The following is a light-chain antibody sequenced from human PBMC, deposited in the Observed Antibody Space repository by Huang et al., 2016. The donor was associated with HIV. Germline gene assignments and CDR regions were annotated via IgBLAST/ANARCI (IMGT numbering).Light chain of an antibody. CDR1: QDIISY. V-gene: IGKV1-9*01. J-gene: IGKJ3*01. Sequence: IQLTQSPSSLSASVGDTVTITCRASQDIISYLAWYQQKPGKAPKLLIYAASTWESGVPARFSGSGSGTDFTLTINNLQPEDFATYYCLQLNTYPGTFGPGTNVDV. CDR2: AAS. CDR3: LQLNTYPGT.